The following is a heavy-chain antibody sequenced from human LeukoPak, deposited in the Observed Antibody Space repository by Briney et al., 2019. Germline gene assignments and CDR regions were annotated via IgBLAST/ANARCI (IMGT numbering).Heavy chain of an antibody. D-gene: IGHD5-12*01. J-gene: IGHJ4*02. CDR1: GGSISSGTYY. V-gene: IGHV4-61*02. CDR2: IYTSGST. CDR3: ARGLSGYDYWDS. Sequence: SQTLSLTCTVSGGSISSGTYYWSWIRQPAGKGLEWIGRIYTSGSTNYNPSLKSRVTISVDTSKNQFSLQLTSVTAADTAMYYCARGLSGYDYWDSWGQETLVTVSS.